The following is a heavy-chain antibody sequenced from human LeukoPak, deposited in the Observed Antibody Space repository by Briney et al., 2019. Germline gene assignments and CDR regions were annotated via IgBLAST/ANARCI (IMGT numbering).Heavy chain of an antibody. J-gene: IGHJ6*04. CDR3: ARVITAAALYYYCGMDV. Sequence: PGGSLRLSCAASGFTVSSNYMSWVRQAPGKGLEWVSIIYAGGSTYYADSVKGRFTLSRDNSKNMLYLQMNSLRAEDTAVYYCARVITAAALYYYCGMDVWGKGTTVTVSS. V-gene: IGHV3-53*01. D-gene: IGHD6-13*01. CDR2: IYAGGST. CDR1: GFTVSSNY.